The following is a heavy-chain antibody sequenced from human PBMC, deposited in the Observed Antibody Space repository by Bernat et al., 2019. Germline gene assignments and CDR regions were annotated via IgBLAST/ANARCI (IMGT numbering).Heavy chain of an antibody. CDR3: AKWGHCTGGVCYSRDY. CDR1: GYTFTGYY. Sequence: QVQLVQSGAEVKKPGASVKVSCKASGYTFTGYYMHWVRQAPGQGLEWMGWINPNSGGTNYAQKFQGWVTMTRDTSISTAYMELSRLRSDDTAVYYCAKWGHCTGGVCYSRDYWGQGTLVTVSS. V-gene: IGHV1-2*04. CDR2: INPNSGGT. D-gene: IGHD2-8*02. J-gene: IGHJ4*02.